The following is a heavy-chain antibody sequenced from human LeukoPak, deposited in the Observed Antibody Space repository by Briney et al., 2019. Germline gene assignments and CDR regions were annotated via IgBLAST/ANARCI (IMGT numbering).Heavy chain of an antibody. CDR3: ARRRDYDILTGSAPPGFDY. V-gene: IGHV4-39*01. D-gene: IGHD3-9*01. CDR1: GFTFSSYSMN. CDR2: IYYSGST. J-gene: IGHJ4*02. Sequence: PGGSLRLSCAASGFTFSSYSMNWVRQAPGKGLEWIGSIYYSGSTYYNPSLKSRVTISVDTSKNQFSLKLSSVTAADTAVYYCARRRDYDILTGSAPPGFDYWGQGTLVTVSS.